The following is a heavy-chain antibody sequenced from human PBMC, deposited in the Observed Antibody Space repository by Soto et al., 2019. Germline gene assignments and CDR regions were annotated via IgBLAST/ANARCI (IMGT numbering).Heavy chain of an antibody. CDR1: GGTFSSYT. Sequence: QVQLVQSGAEVKKPGSSVKVSCKASGGTFSSYTISWVRQAPGQGLEWMGRIIPILGIANYAQKFQGRVTITADQSTSTAYMELSSLRSEDTAVYYCASRSDVLGYLQEADAFDIWGQGTMVTVSS. J-gene: IGHJ3*02. D-gene: IGHD3-22*01. CDR3: ASRSDVLGYLQEADAFDI. V-gene: IGHV1-69*02. CDR2: IIPILGIA.